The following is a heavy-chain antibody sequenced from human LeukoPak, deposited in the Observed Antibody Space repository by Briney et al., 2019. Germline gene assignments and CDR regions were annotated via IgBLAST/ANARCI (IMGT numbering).Heavy chain of an antibody. V-gene: IGHV4-4*07. Sequence: SETLSLTCTVSGGSISSYYWSWIRQPAGKGLEWIGRIYTSGTTHYNPSLKSRVTMSVDTSKNQFSLKLSSVTAADTAVYYCARTTTVTGKMDVWGKGTTVTISS. CDR1: GGSISSYY. J-gene: IGHJ6*04. CDR3: ARTTTVTGKMDV. CDR2: IYTSGTT. D-gene: IGHD4-17*01.